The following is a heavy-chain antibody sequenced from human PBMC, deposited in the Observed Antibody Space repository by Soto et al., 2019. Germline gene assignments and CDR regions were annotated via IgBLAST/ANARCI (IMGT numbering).Heavy chain of an antibody. CDR3: ASRPFGSGWYGG. Sequence: EVPLVESGGGLVQPGGSLRLSCAASGFTVSSNYMSWVRQAPGKGLEWVSVIYSGGSTYYADSVKGRFTISRDNSKNTLYLQMNSLRAEDTAVYYCASRPFGSGWYGGWGQGTLVTVSS. CDR2: IYSGGST. V-gene: IGHV3-66*01. J-gene: IGHJ4*02. D-gene: IGHD6-19*01. CDR1: GFTVSSNY.